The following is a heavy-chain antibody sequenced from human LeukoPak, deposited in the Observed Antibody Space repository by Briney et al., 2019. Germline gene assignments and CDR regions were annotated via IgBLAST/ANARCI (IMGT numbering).Heavy chain of an antibody. J-gene: IGHJ3*02. V-gene: IGHV1-3*01. D-gene: IGHD6-19*01. CDR1: GYTFTSYA. CDR3: AREETVAGIDAFDI. Sequence: ASVKVSCKASGYTFTSYAMHWVRQAPGQRLEWMGWINAGNGNTKYSQKFQGRVTMTRDTSTSTVYMELSSLRSEDTAVYYCAREETVAGIDAFDIWGQGTMVTVSS. CDR2: INAGNGNT.